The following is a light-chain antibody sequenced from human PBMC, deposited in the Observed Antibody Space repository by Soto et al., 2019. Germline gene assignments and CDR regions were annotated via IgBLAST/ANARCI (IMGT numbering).Light chain of an antibody. CDR1: SSDVGTYNY. V-gene: IGLV2-14*01. CDR3: SSYTTSSRV. Sequence: QSALTQPASVSGSPGQSIAISCTGTSSDVGTYNYVSWYQQHPGKAPKLMIYEVSNRPSGVSNRFSGSKSGNTASLTISGLQAEDEADYYCSSYTTSSRVFGTGTKVTVL. J-gene: IGLJ1*01. CDR2: EVS.